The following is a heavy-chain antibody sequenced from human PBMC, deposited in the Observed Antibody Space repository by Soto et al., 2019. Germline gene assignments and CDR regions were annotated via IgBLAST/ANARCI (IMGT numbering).Heavy chain of an antibody. CDR3: ARERGGPKDYYYYMDV. CDR1: GYTFTSDY. Sequence: GASVKGSCKASGYTFTSDYMDWVRQATGQGLEWMGIINPSGGSTSYAQKFQGRVTMTRDTSTSTVYMELSSLRSEDTAVYYCARERGGPKDYYYYMDVWGKGTTVTVSS. D-gene: IGHD2-15*01. CDR2: INPSGGST. J-gene: IGHJ6*03. V-gene: IGHV1-46*03.